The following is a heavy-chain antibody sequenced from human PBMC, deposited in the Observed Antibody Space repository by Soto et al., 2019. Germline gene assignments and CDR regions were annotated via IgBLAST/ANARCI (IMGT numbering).Heavy chain of an antibody. V-gene: IGHV4-31*03. CDR2: IYYSGST. CDR1: GGSISSGGYY. Sequence: SETLSLTCTVSGGSISSGGYYWSWIRQHPGKGLEWIGYIYYSGSTYYNPSLKSRVTISVDTSKNQFSLKLSSVTAADTAVYYCARETPGYSIKPGLWFDPWGQGTLVTV. D-gene: IGHD6-13*01. CDR3: ARETPGYSIKPGLWFDP. J-gene: IGHJ5*02.